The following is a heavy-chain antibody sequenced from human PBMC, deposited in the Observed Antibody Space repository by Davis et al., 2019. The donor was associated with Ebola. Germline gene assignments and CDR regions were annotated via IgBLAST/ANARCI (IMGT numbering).Heavy chain of an antibody. Sequence: GGSLRLSCAASGFTFDDYAMHWVRQAPGKGLEWVSAISGSGGSTYYADSVKGRFTISRDNSKNTLYLQMNSLRAEDTAVYYCARSVPYYDIWRSPGPRKLYYYYGMDVWGKGTTVTVSS. V-gene: IGHV3-23*01. CDR1: GFTFDDYA. CDR3: ARSVPYYDIWRSPGPRKLYYYYGMDV. D-gene: IGHD3-3*01. J-gene: IGHJ6*04. CDR2: ISGSGGST.